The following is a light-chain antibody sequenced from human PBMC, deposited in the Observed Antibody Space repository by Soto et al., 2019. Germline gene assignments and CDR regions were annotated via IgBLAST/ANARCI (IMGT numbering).Light chain of an antibody. Sequence: EIVMTQSPATLSVSPGERATLSCRASQSINNNLAWYQQKLGQGPRLLIYGASSRATGIPARFSGSGSGTGFTLTISSLQSEDVAIYYCQQYNDWPLTFGGGTKVEIK. CDR2: GAS. J-gene: IGKJ4*01. CDR1: QSINNN. V-gene: IGKV3-15*01. CDR3: QQYNDWPLT.